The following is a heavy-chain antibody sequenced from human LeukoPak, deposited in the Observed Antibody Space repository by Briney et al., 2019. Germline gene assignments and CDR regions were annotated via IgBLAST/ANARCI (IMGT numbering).Heavy chain of an antibody. CDR3: ARGQGRDFDI. V-gene: IGHV4-34*01. CDR1: GGSISSYY. CDR2: INHSGST. J-gene: IGHJ3*02. Sequence: SETLSLTCTVSGGSISSYYWSWIRQPPGKGLEWIGEINHSGSTNYIPSLKSRVTISIDTSKNQFSLKLTSVTAADTAVYYCARGQGRDFDIWGQGTMVTVSS.